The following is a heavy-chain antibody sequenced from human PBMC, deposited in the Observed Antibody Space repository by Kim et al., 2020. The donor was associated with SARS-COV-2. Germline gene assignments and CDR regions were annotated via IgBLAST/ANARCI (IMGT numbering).Heavy chain of an antibody. Sequence: GGSLRLSCGASGFTFSSYGMHWVRQAPGKGLEWVAAISYDGSNKFYTDSVKGRFTISRDNSKNTLYLQMNSLRAEDTAVYYCAKDLRDYASGGYREGWYYYYGMDVWGQGTTVTVSS. J-gene: IGHJ6*02. CDR3: AKDLRDYASGGYREGWYYYYGMDV. V-gene: IGHV3-30*18. D-gene: IGHD3-10*01. CDR1: GFTFSSYG. CDR2: ISYDGSNK.